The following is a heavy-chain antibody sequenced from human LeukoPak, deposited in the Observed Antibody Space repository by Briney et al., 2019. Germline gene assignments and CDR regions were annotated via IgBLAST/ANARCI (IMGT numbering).Heavy chain of an antibody. CDR2: IYSGGST. D-gene: IGHD5-24*01. CDR3: AKDRGGRDGYNFDY. J-gene: IGHJ4*02. Sequence: GGSLRLSCAASGLTVSSNYMSWVRQAPGKVLDWVSVIYSGGSTYYADSVKGRFTISRDISKNTLYLQMNSLRAEDTAVYYCAKDRGGRDGYNFDYWGQGTLVTVSS. CDR1: GLTVSSNY. V-gene: IGHV3-66*01.